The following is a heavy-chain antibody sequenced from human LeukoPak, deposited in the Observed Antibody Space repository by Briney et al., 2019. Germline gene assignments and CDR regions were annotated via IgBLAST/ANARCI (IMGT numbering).Heavy chain of an antibody. CDR2: IYYTGGT. D-gene: IGHD6-13*01. V-gene: IGHV4-59*01. Sequence: SETLSLTCTVSGGSINSYYWSWIRQPPGKGLEWIGYIYYTGGTHYNPSLKSRVTISIDTSKNQFSLNLRSVTAADTAVYYCANSSRPHWFDPWGQGTLVTVSS. J-gene: IGHJ5*02. CDR3: ANSSRPHWFDP. CDR1: GGSINSYY.